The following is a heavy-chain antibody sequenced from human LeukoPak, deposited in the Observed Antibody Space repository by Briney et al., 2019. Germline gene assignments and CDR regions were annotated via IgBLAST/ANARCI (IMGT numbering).Heavy chain of an antibody. D-gene: IGHD3-3*01. J-gene: IGHJ5*02. Sequence: SETLSLACTVSGGSISSSSYYWGWIRQPPGKRLEWIGSIYYSGSTYYNPSLKSRVTISVDTSKNQFSLKLSSMTAADTAVYYCARGKTYYDFWSGYYTGNWFDPWGQGTLVTVSS. V-gene: IGHV4-39*07. CDR2: IYYSGST. CDR1: GGSISSSSYY. CDR3: ARGKTYYDFWSGYYTGNWFDP.